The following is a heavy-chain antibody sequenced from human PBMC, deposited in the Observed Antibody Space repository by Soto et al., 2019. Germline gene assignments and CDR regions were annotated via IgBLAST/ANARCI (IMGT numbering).Heavy chain of an antibody. V-gene: IGHV3-30*18. J-gene: IGHJ4*02. CDR2: ISYDGSNK. D-gene: IGHD6-13*01. CDR1: GFTFSSYG. Sequence: QVQLVESGGGVVQPGRSLRLSCAASGFTFSSYGMHWVRQAPGKGLEWVAVISYDGSNKYYADSVKGRFTISRDNSKNTLYLQMNSLRAEDTAVYYCAKGTAEWGQGTLVTVSS. CDR3: AKGTAE.